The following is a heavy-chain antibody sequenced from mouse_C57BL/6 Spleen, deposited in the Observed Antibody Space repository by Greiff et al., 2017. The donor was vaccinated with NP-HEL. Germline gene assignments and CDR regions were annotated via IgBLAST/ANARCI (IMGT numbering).Heavy chain of an antibody. D-gene: IGHD2-1*01. CDR2: IHPNSGST. CDR3: ARNGDGNYAMDY. Sequence: QVQLQQPGAELVKPGASVKLSCKASGYTFTSYWMHWVKQRPGQGLEWIGMIHPNSGSTNYNEKFKSKATLTVDKSSSTAYMQLSSLTSEDSAVYYCARNGDGNYAMDYWGQGTSVTVSS. V-gene: IGHV1-64*01. CDR1: GYTFTSYW. J-gene: IGHJ4*01.